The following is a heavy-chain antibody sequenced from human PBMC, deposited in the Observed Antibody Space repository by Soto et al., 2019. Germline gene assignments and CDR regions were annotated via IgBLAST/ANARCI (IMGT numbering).Heavy chain of an antibody. Sequence: QVQLVESGGGVVQPGRSLRLSCAASGFTFSSYGMHWVRQAPGKGLEWVAVISYDGHNEYYADSVKGRFTISRDNSKNTLYLQMNSLRAEDTAVFYCAKDRGRYTYSSSLVYYYYGMDVWGQGTTVTVSS. D-gene: IGHD3-16*02. CDR3: AKDRGRYTYSSSLVYYYYGMDV. J-gene: IGHJ6*02. CDR1: GFTFSSYG. CDR2: ISYDGHNE. V-gene: IGHV3-30*18.